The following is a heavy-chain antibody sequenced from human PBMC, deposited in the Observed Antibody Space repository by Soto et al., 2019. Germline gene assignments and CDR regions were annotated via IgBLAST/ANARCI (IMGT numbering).Heavy chain of an antibody. CDR2: IWNDGSKK. CDR3: VRATPFQDSNNWLHWYFDL. V-gene: IGHV3-33*01. CDR1: GFVYSTYA. J-gene: IGHJ2*01. Sequence: PGGSLRLSCAATGFVYSTYAMHWVRLSPGKGLEWVALIWNDGSKKYYVDSVKGRFTISRDNSQNTLNLQMDSLRAEDTAVYFCVRATPFQDSNNWLHWYFDLWGRGTKVAVSS. D-gene: IGHD1-1*01.